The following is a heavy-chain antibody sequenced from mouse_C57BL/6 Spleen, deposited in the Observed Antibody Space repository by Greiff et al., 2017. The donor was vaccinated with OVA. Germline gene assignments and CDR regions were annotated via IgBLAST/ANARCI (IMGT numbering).Heavy chain of an antibody. J-gene: IGHJ2*01. Sequence: QVQLQQPGTDLVKPGASVKLSCTASGYTFTSYWMYWLKRRPAQGLEWIGNINPSNGGTNYNEKFKSKATLTVDKSSSTAYMQLSSLTSEDAAVYYCARRGGYYYFDYWGPGTTLTVSS. D-gene: IGHD2-3*01. CDR1: GYTFTSYW. CDR2: INPSNGGT. V-gene: IGHV1-53*01. CDR3: ARRGGYYYFDY.